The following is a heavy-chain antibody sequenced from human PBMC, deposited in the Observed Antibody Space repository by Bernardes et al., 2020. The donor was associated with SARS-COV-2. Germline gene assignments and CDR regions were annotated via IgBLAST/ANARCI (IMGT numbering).Heavy chain of an antibody. CDR3: ARQATRQDAFDI. Sequence: GESLKISCKGSGYTFTNQWIAWVRQMPGKGLEWMGIIYPGDSESRYSPSFQGQVSFSADKSISTVYLQWSSLKASDTAMYYCARQATRQDAFDIWGQGTLVSVSS. J-gene: IGHJ3*02. V-gene: IGHV5-51*01. CDR2: IYPGDSES. CDR1: GYTFTNQW.